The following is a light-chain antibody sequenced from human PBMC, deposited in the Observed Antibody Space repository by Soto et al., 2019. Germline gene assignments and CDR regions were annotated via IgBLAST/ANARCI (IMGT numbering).Light chain of an antibody. CDR1: ESVSSSY. CDR2: GAF. J-gene: IGKJ5*01. CDR3: QRYGSSPIT. Sequence: EIVVTQSPGTLSLSPGERATLSCRASESVSSSYLAWYQQKHGQAPRLLIYGAFSRATGIPDRFSGSGSGTAFTLTISRLEPDDFAVYYWQRYGSSPITFARGTRLEI. V-gene: IGKV3-20*01.